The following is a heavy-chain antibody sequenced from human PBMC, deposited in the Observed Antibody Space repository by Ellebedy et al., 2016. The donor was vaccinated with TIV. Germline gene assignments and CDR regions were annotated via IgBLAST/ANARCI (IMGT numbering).Heavy chain of an antibody. D-gene: IGHD1-7*01. CDR1: GFTFSSHD. Sequence: GESLKISCAASGFTFSSHDMHWVRQPPGKGLEWVSGITSAGDTYYLGSVKGRFIISSDKSKNTLYLQMNSLRSEDTAVYYCATNWNYNYWGQGTLVTVSS. CDR3: ATNWNYNY. V-gene: IGHV3-13*01. CDR2: ITSAGDT. J-gene: IGHJ4*02.